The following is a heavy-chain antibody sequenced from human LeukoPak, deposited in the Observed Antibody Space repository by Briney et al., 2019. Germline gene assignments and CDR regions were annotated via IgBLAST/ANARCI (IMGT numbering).Heavy chain of an antibody. V-gene: IGHV3-23*01. CDR3: ARGLKGYGSGSYYIGHSLDY. CDR2: IRGSGDST. CDR1: GFTFSSSG. J-gene: IGHJ4*02. D-gene: IGHD3-10*01. Sequence: GGSLRLSYAASGFTFSSSGMSWVRQAPGKGLEWLSAIRGSGDSTYYADSVKGQFTISRDNAKNSLYLQMNSLRAEDTAVYYCARGLKGYGSGSYYIGHSLDYWGQGTLVTVSS.